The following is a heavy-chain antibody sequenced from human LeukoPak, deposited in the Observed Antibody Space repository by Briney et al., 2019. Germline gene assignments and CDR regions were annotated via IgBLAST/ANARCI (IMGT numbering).Heavy chain of an antibody. D-gene: IGHD3-10*01. V-gene: IGHV1-18*04. J-gene: IGHJ4*02. CDR3: ARSRFREFHFDY. CDR1: GYTFTSYG. Sequence: ASAKVSCKASGYTFTSYGISWVRQAPGQGLEWMGWISAYNGNTNYAQKLQGRVTMTTDTSTSTAYMELRSLRSDDAAVYYCARSRFREFHFDYWGQGTLVTVSS. CDR2: ISAYNGNT.